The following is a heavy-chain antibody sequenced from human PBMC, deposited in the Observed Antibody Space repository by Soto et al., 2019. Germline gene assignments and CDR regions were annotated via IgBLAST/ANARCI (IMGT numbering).Heavy chain of an antibody. D-gene: IGHD3-16*02. J-gene: IGHJ4*02. V-gene: IGHV5-51*01. CDR3: ARRGYYDYIWGSYRQGIDFDY. CDR2: IYPGDSDT. CDR1: GYSFTSYW. Sequence: GESLKISCKGSGYSFTSYWIGWVRQMPGKGLEWMGIIYPGDSDTRYSPSFQGQVTISADKSISTAYLQWSSLKASDTAMYYCARRGYYDYIWGSYRQGIDFDYWGQGTLVTVSS.